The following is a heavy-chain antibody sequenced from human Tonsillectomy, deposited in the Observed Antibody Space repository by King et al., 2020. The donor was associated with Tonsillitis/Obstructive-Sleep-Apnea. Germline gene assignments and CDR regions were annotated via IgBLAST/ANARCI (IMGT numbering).Heavy chain of an antibody. CDR1: GFTFSSYS. J-gene: IGHJ4*02. D-gene: IGHD4-11*01. CDR2: ISSSSSYI. Sequence: VQLVGSGGGLVKPGGSLRLSCAASGFTFSSYSMNWVRQAPGKGLEWVSSISSSSSYIYYADSVKGRFTISRDNAKNSLYLQMNSLRAEDTAVYYCAREDDYSNSPDYWGQGTLVTVSS. CDR3: AREDDYSNSPDY. V-gene: IGHV3-21*01.